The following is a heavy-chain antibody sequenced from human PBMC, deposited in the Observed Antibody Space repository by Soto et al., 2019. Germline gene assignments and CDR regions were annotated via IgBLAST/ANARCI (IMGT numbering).Heavy chain of an antibody. CDR2: IYYSGST. J-gene: IGHJ6*02. V-gene: IGHV4-31*03. Sequence: QVQLQESGPGLVKPSQTLSLICTVSGGSISSGGYYWSWIRQHPEKGLEWIGYIYYSGSTSYNPSLKSRVTMSVDTAKNQFSLNLSSGTAADTAVYYCVRDARVRGVDVWGHGTTVSVSS. CDR1: GGSISSGGYY. D-gene: IGHD3-10*01. CDR3: VRDARVRGVDV.